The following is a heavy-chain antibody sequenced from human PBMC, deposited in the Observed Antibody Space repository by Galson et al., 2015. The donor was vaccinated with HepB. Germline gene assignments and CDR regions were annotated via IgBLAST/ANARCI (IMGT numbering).Heavy chain of an antibody. D-gene: IGHD3-3*01. Sequence: LRLSCAAPGFTFSSYSMNWVRQAPGKGLEWVSSISSSSYIYYADSVKGRFTISRDNAKNSLYLQMNSLRAEDTAVYYCARDRNYYDFWSGYYHDDAFDIWGQGTMVTVSS. CDR3: ARDRNYYDFWSGYYHDDAFDI. CDR2: ISSSSYI. V-gene: IGHV3-21*01. J-gene: IGHJ3*02. CDR1: GFTFSSYS.